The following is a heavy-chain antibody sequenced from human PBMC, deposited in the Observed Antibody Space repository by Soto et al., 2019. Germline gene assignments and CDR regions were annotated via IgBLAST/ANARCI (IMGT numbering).Heavy chain of an antibody. CDR3: ARGDSTDCSSGVCSFFYNHDMDV. Sequence: GASVQVSCKASGYSYTDYHLHWVRQAPGQGLESLGRIHPQSGGTSTAQKFQGWVTMTTATSISTASMELTRLTSDDTAIYYCARGDSTDCSSGVCSFFYNHDMDVWGQGTTVTVSS. CDR1: GYSYTDYH. V-gene: IGHV1-2*04. CDR2: IHPQSGGT. D-gene: IGHD2-8*01. J-gene: IGHJ6*02.